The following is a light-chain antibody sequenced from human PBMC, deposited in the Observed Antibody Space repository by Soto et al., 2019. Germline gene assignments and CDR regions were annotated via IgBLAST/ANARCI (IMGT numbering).Light chain of an antibody. V-gene: IGKV1-13*02. CDR1: QGISSA. CDR3: QQFRSYPLT. J-gene: IGKJ4*01. CDR2: DAS. Sequence: AIQLTQSPSSLSASVGDRVTIACRASQGISSALAWYQQKPGKAPKLLIYDASTLESGVPSRFRGSGSGTDVTLTISSLQPEDFATYYCQQFRSYPLTFGGGTKVEIK.